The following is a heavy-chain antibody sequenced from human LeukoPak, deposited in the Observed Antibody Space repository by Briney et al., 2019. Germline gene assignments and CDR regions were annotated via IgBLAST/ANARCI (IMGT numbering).Heavy chain of an antibody. D-gene: IGHD3-3*01. CDR1: GGSFSGYY. V-gene: IGHV4-34*01. CDR2: INHSGST. CDR3: ARGRVITIFGVATGGNWFDP. J-gene: IGHJ5*02. Sequence: PSETQSLTCAVYGGSFSGYYWSWIRQPPGKGLEWIGEINHSGSTNYNPALKSRVTISVDTSKNQFSLKLSSVTAADTAVYYCARGRVITIFGVATGGNWFDPWGQGTWSPSPQ.